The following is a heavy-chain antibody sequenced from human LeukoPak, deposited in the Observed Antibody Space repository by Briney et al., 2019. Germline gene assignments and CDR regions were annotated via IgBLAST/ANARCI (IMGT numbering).Heavy chain of an antibody. CDR3: ARSGRGWLDDY. V-gene: IGHV1-58*02. J-gene: IGHJ4*02. Sequence: SVKVSCKASGFTFTSSAMQWVRQARGQRLEWIGWIVVGSGNTNYAQKFQERVTITRDISTSTAYMELSSLRSEDTAVYYCARSGRGWLDDYWGPGTLVTVSS. D-gene: IGHD2-15*01. CDR2: IVVGSGNT. CDR1: GFTFTSSA.